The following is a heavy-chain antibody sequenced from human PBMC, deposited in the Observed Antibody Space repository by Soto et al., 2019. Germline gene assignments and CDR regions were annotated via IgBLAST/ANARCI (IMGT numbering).Heavy chain of an antibody. D-gene: IGHD3-22*01. CDR3: ARRDYDSSGYYYVSYGMDV. CDR1: GGSISSSSYY. CDR2: IYYSGST. J-gene: IGHJ6*02. V-gene: IGHV4-39*01. Sequence: SETLSLICTVSGGSISSSSYYWGWIRQPPGKGLEWIGSIYYSGSTYYNPSLKSRVTISVDTSKNQFSLKLSSVTAADTAVYYCARRDYDSSGYYYVSYGMDVWGQGTTVTVSS.